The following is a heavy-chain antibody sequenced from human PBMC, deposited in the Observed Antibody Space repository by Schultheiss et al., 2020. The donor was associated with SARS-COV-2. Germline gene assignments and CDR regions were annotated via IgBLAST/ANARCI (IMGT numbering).Heavy chain of an antibody. V-gene: IGHV1-69*13. CDR3: AKRAHHSMDGI. D-gene: IGHD5-24*01. CDR2: IIPIFGTA. J-gene: IGHJ3*02. CDR1: GYTFTSYA. Sequence: SVKVSCKASGYTFTSYAMHWVRQAPGQRLEWMGGIIPIFGTANYAQKFQGRVTITADESTSTAYMELSSLRSEDTAVYYCAKRAHHSMDGIWGQGTVVTVSS.